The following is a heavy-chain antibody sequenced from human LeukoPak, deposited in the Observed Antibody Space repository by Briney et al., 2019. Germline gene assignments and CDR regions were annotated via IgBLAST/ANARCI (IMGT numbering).Heavy chain of an antibody. CDR2: ILSDGSYE. CDR1: GFSLSRNG. J-gene: IGHJ1*01. CDR3: AXDWGQXPAXISGH. D-gene: IGHD2-2*01. V-gene: IGHV3-30*02. Sequence: PGGSLRLSCATSGFSLSRNGMHWVRQAPGQGLEWVAFILSDGSYEYYADSVKGRFTISRDTSRNTLFLQMNSLRTEDTAVYYCAXDWGQXPAXISGHWGQGTLVTVSS.